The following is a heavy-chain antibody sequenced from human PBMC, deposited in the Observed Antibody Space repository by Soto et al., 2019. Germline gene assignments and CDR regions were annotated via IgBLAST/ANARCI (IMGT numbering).Heavy chain of an antibody. D-gene: IGHD6-13*01. CDR2: MNPNSGNT. J-gene: IGHJ6*03. CDR1: GYTFTSYD. Sequence: ASVKVSCKASGYTFTSYDINWVRQATGQGREWMGWMNPNSGNTGYAQKVQGRVTMNRNTSINTAYMVLSGLRTEDTAVYYCSRGLGSTGKNYYYYYYMDVWGKGTTVTVSS. CDR3: SRGLGSTGKNYYYYYYMDV. V-gene: IGHV1-8*01.